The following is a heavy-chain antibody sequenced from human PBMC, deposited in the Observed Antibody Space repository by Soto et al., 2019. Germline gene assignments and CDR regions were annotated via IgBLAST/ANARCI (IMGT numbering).Heavy chain of an antibody. CDR3: ARWSYLDY. V-gene: IGHV3-23*01. Sequence: VRLNCVDFGVSFGSYDLSWVRQAPGKGLEWVSTISGSDGKTFYADSVKGRFSISRDTSQSTLYLQMNSLRADDTAMYYCARWSYLDYWGQGTRVTVSS. CDR1: GVSFGSYD. D-gene: IGHD3-3*01. CDR2: ISGSDGKT. J-gene: IGHJ4*02.